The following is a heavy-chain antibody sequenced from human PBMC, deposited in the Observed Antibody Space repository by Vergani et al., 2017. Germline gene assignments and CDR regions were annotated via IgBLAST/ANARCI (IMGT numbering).Heavy chain of an antibody. CDR2: IIPILGIA. Sequence: QVQLVQSGAEVKKPGSSVKVSCKASGGTFSSYTISWVRQAPGQGLEWMGRIIPILGIANYAQKFQGRVTITADKSTSTAYMELSSLRSEDTAVYYCARVVNGRGQDIVVVPAALWVWGKGTTVTVSS. D-gene: IGHD2-2*01. CDR3: ARVVNGRGQDIVVVPAALWV. CDR1: GGTFSSYT. J-gene: IGHJ6*04. V-gene: IGHV1-69*02.